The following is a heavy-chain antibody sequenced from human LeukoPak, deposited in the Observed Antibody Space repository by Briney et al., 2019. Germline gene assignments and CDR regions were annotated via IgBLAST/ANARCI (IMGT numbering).Heavy chain of an antibody. CDR3: ATQGLGYSSGWFSEGYFYYYYYMDV. J-gene: IGHJ6*03. V-gene: IGHV3-7*01. CDR2: IKQDGSEK. Sequence: GGSLRLSCAASGFTFSSYWMSWVRQAPGKGLEWVANIKQDGSEKYYVDSVKGRFTISRDNAKNSLYLQMNSLRAEDTAVYYCATQGLGYSSGWFSEGYFYYYYYMDVWGKGTTVTVSS. CDR1: GFTFSSYW. D-gene: IGHD6-19*01.